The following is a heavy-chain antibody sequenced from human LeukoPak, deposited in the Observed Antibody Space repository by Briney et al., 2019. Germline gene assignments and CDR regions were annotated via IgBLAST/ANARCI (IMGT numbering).Heavy chain of an antibody. V-gene: IGHV3-23*01. CDR3: AKEGIKESPREFDY. CDR2: ISGNSDTT. J-gene: IGHJ4*02. CDR1: GFTFSNYG. D-gene: IGHD1-26*01. Sequence: GGSLRLSCAASGFTFSNYGMNWVRQAPGKGLEWVSVISGNSDTTYYADSVKGRFTISRDNSKNTLYLQMNGLRVEDTAVYYCAKEGIKESPREFDYWGQRSLVTVSS.